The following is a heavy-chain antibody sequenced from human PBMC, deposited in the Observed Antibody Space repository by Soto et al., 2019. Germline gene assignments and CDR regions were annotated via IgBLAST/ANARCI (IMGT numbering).Heavy chain of an antibody. J-gene: IGHJ6*02. D-gene: IGHD2-2*01. CDR3: ASDVVPAALKYYYYGMDV. V-gene: IGHV1-69*01. CDR2: IIPIFGTA. CDR1: GGTFSSYA. Sequence: QVQLVQSGAKVKKPGSSVKVSCKASGGTFSSYAISWVRQAPGQGLEWMGGIIPIFGTANYAQKFQGRVTITADESTSTAYMELSSLRSEDTAVYYCASDVVPAALKYYYYGMDVWGQGTTVTVSS.